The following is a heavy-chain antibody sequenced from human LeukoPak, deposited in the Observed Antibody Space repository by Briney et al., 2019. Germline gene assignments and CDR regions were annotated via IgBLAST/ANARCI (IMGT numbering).Heavy chain of an antibody. D-gene: IGHD3-22*01. J-gene: IGHJ3*02. Sequence: PGGSLRLSCAASGFTFSSYGMHWVRESPGKGREWGAVISYDGSNKYYAGALKGRFTISRDNSKNTLYLQMNSLRADDTAVYYCAKEYLTRYYYDSSGYSWGLACDIWGQGTMVTVSS. CDR3: AKEYLTRYYYDSSGYSWGLACDI. CDR2: ISYDGSNK. CDR1: GFTFSSYG. V-gene: IGHV3-30*18.